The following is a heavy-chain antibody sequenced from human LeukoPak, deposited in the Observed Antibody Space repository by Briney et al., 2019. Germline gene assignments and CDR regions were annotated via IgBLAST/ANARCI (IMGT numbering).Heavy chain of an antibody. J-gene: IGHJ4*02. D-gene: IGHD3-9*01. V-gene: IGHV1-69*04. CDR1: GGTFSSYA. CDR2: IIPILGIA. CDR3: ARVRAGAYYDILTGYLVPIDY. Sequence: SVKVSCKASGGTFSSYAISWVRQAPGQGLEWMGRIIPILGIANYAQKFQGRVTITADKSTSTAYMEVRSLRSDDTAVYYCARVRAGAYYDILTGYLVPIDYWGQGTLVTVSS.